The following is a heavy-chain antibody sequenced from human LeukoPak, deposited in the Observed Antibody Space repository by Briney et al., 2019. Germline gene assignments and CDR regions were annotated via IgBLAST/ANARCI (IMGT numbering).Heavy chain of an antibody. D-gene: IGHD3-16*01. Sequence: PSETLSLTCTVSGGSMNTHYWSWIRQPAGQGLEFIGRISASGSPNYNPSLGSRVTMSVDTSRSQFSLRLTSVTAADTAVYSCARTEYQTGWGNDYWGKGTLVTVSS. CDR1: GGSMNTHY. CDR2: ISASGSP. V-gene: IGHV4-4*07. CDR3: ARTEYQTGWGNDY. J-gene: IGHJ4*02.